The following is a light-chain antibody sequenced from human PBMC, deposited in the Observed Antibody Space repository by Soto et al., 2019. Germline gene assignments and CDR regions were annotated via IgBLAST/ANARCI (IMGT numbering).Light chain of an antibody. J-gene: IGKJ1*01. CDR2: GAS. Sequence: IVMTQCPATLSETPEERATVSCRVSQSVSSNLAWYQQKPGQAPRLLIYGASTRATGIPARFSGSGSGTEFTLTISSLQSEDFAFYYCQQYNNWPRRTFGQGTKVDI. V-gene: IGKV3-15*01. CDR1: QSVSSN. CDR3: QQYNNWPRRT.